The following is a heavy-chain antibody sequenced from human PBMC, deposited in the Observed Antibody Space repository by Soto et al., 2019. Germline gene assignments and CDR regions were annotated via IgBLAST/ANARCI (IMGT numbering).Heavy chain of an antibody. Sequence: SETLSLTCTVSGGSISSYYWSWIRQPPGKGLEWIGYIYYSGSTNYNPSLKSRVTISVDTSKNQFSLKLSSVTAADTAVYYCARASDYYDSSGYYPHSAFDIWGQGTMVTVSS. V-gene: IGHV4-59*01. CDR2: IYYSGST. CDR3: ARASDYYDSSGYYPHSAFDI. J-gene: IGHJ3*02. D-gene: IGHD3-22*01. CDR1: GGSISSYY.